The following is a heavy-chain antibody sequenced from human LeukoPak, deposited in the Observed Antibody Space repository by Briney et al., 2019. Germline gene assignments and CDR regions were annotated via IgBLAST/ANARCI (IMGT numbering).Heavy chain of an antibody. CDR2: ISAYNGNT. J-gene: IGHJ4*02. CDR3: ARDWGLYDSSGYYLRPFDY. V-gene: IGHV1-18*01. Sequence: ASVKVSCKASGYTFTSYGISWVRQAPGQGLEWMGWISAYNGNTNYAQKLQGRVTMTTDTSTSTAYMELRSLRSDDTAVCYCARDWGLYDSSGYYLRPFDYWGQGTLVTVSS. CDR1: GYTFTSYG. D-gene: IGHD3-22*01.